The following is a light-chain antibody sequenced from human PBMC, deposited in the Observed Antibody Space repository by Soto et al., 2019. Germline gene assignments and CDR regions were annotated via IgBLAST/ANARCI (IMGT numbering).Light chain of an antibody. V-gene: IGLV2-14*01. CDR2: SVS. CDR1: SSDIGTYDH. J-gene: IGLJ1*01. CDR3: ISYTVSRSYV. Sequence: QSALTQPASVSGSPGQSITISCSGTSSDIGTYDHVAWFQQFPGKTPKLMIYSVSNPPSGVSYRFSGSKSGNTASLTISGLQAEDEADYYCISYTVSRSYVFGTGTKVTVL.